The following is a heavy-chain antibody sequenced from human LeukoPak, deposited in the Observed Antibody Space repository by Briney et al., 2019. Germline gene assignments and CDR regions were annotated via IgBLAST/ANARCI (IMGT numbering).Heavy chain of an antibody. Sequence: RGSGPTLVNPTQTLTLTCTFSGFSLSTSGVGVGWIRQPPGKALEWLALIYWDDDKRYSPSLKSRLTITKDTSKNQVVLTMTNMDPVDTATYYCAHSKVAAAGHPIGFDYWGQGTLVTVSS. J-gene: IGHJ4*02. CDR1: GFSLSTSGVG. V-gene: IGHV2-5*02. CDR3: AHSKVAAAGHPIGFDY. D-gene: IGHD6-13*01. CDR2: IYWDDDK.